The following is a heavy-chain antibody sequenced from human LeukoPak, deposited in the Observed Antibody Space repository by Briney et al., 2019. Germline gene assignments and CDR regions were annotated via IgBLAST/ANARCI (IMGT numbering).Heavy chain of an antibody. D-gene: IGHD4/OR15-4a*01. J-gene: IGHJ4*02. CDR2: INPNSGGT. Sequence: ASVKVSCKASRYTFTDYYIHWARQAPGQGLEWMGWINPNSGGTSYAEDFQGRVTLTRDTSISTDYIELNTLISDDTALYYCARGGGTMVIQRIAYWGQGTLVTVSS. CDR3: ARGGGTMVIQRIAY. CDR1: RYTFTDYY. V-gene: IGHV1-2*02.